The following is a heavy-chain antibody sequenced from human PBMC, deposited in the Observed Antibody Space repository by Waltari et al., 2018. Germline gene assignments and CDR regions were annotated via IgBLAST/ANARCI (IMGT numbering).Heavy chain of an antibody. Sequence: QVQLVESGGGVVQPGRSLRLSCAASGFTFSSYGMHWVSQAPGKGLGWVAVIWYDGSNKYYAASVKGRFTISRDNSKTTLYLQMTSLRAEDTAVYYCARDCSSTSCYRGMDVWGQGTTVIVSS. V-gene: IGHV3-33*01. CDR3: ARDCSSTSCYRGMDV. J-gene: IGHJ6*02. D-gene: IGHD2-2*01. CDR2: IWYDGSNK. CDR1: GFTFSSYG.